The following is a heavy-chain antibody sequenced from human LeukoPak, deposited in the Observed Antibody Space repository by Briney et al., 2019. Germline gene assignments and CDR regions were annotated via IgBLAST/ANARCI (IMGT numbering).Heavy chain of an antibody. CDR2: INPNSGGT. J-gene: IGHJ6*03. CDR3: ARGGPGIAAAGEYYYYYMDV. CDR1: GYTFTGYY. V-gene: IGHV1-2*02. Sequence: ASVKVSCRASGYTFTGYYMHWVRQAPGQGLEWMGWINPNSGGTNYAQKFQGRVTMTRDTSISTAYMELSRLRSDDTAVYYCARGGPGIAAAGEYYYYYMDVWGKGTTVTVSS. D-gene: IGHD6-13*01.